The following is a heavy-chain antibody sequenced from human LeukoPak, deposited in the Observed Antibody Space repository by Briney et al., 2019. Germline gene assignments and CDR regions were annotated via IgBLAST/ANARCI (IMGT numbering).Heavy chain of an antibody. CDR2: IRYSGTT. V-gene: IGHV4-39*02. D-gene: IGHD6-6*01. CDR1: GGSISSSTYY. Sequence: SETLSLTCTVSGGSISSSTYYWGWIRQPPGKGLEWIGSIRYSGTTYYNPSLNSRLTISADTSQNHFPLELTSVTAADTAVYYCARSRIAARPDEFDYWGQGTLVTVSS. J-gene: IGHJ4*02. CDR3: ARSRIAARPDEFDY.